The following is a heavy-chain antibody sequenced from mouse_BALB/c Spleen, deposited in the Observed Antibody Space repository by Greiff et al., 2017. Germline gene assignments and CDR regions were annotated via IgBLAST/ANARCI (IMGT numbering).Heavy chain of an antibody. CDR1: GFTFSDYG. J-gene: IGHJ1*01. CDR3: ARDGSSTGYFDV. Sequence: EVNVVESGGGLVQPGGSRKLSCAASGFTFSDYGMAWVRQAPGKGPEWVAFISNLAYSIYYADTVTGRFTISRENAKNTLYLEMSSLRSEDTAMYYCARDGSSTGYFDVWGAGTTVTVSS. D-gene: IGHD1-1*01. CDR2: ISNLAYSI. V-gene: IGHV5-15*02.